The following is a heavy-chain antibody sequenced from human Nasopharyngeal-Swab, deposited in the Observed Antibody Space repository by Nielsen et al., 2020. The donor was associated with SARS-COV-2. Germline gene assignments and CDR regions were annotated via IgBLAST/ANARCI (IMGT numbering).Heavy chain of an antibody. D-gene: IGHD3-22*01. J-gene: IGHJ3*02. CDR2: INAGNGNT. CDR3: ARAYDSSGYQRDAFDI. CDR1: GYTFTSYA. Sequence: ASVKVSCKASGYTFTSYAMHWVRQAPGQRLEWMGWINAGNGNTKYSQKFQGRVTITRDTSASTAYMELSSLRSEDTAVYYCARAYDSSGYQRDAFDIWGQGTMVTVSS. V-gene: IGHV1-3*01.